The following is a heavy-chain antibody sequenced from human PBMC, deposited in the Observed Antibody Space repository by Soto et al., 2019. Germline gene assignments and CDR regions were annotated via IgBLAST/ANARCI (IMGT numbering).Heavy chain of an antibody. Sequence: PSESLSLTCPVSGGFISTYFWSWIRQVPGKGPEWIGYIFYNGTTNYNPSLKSRVTMPVDTSKNQFSLKLNSVTAADTAVYYCARSPPQSRFWVLWFDPWGPGTQVTVSS. V-gene: IGHV4-59*01. CDR2: IFYNGTT. CDR3: ARSPPQSRFWVLWFDP. D-gene: IGHD3-3*01. CDR1: GGFISTYF. J-gene: IGHJ5*02.